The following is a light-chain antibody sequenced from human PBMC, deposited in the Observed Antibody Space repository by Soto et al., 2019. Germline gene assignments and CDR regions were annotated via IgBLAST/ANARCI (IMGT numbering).Light chain of an antibody. CDR3: QQYGSSPLT. V-gene: IGKV3-20*01. CDR2: GAS. CDR1: QTVSSNF. Sequence: EIVLTQSPGTLSLSPGERGTLSCRASQTVSSNFLAWYQQIPGQAPRLLISGASGRATGTPDRFSGSASGTDFTLTISRLEPEDFAVYYCQQYGSSPLTFGGGTKVDIK. J-gene: IGKJ4*01.